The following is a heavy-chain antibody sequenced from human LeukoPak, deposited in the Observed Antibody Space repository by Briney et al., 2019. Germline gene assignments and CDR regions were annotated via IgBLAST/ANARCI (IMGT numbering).Heavy chain of an antibody. V-gene: IGHV3-30-3*01. CDR1: GFTFSSYA. Sequence: GGSLRLSCAASGFTFSSYAMHWVRQVPGKGLGGVAVISYDRSNKYYADSVKGRFTISRDNSKNTLYLQMNSLRAEDTAVYYCARDASVRVVVAATRGGFDPWGQGTLVTVSS. CDR3: ARDASVRVVVAATRGGFDP. J-gene: IGHJ5*02. CDR2: ISYDRSNK. D-gene: IGHD2-15*01.